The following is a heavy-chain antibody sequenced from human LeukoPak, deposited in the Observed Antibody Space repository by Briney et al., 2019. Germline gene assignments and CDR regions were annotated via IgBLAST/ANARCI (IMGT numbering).Heavy chain of an antibody. D-gene: IGHD6-13*01. CDR1: GYTFTGYY. CDR2: INPNSGGT. V-gene: IGHV1-2*02. J-gene: IGHJ4*02. CDR3: ARAQSLTAPAGTFANS. Sequence: ASVKVSCKASGYTFTGYYMHWVRQAPGQGLEWMGWINPNSGGTNYAQKFQGRVTMTRDTSISTAYMELSCLRSDDTAVYYCARAQSLTAPAGTFANSWGQGTLVTVSS.